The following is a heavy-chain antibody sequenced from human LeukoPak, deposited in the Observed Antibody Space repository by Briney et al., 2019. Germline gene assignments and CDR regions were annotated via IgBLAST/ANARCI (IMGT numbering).Heavy chain of an antibody. J-gene: IGHJ6*04. V-gene: IGHV4-4*07. Sequence: SETLSLTCTVSGGSISSYYWSWIRQPAGKGLEWIGRIYTSGSTNYNPSLKSRVTMSVDTSKNQFSLKLSSVTAADTAVYYCASLGGIAAAGTPRYGMDVWGKGTTVTVSS. CDR1: GGSISSYY. CDR2: IYTSGST. CDR3: ASLGGIAAAGTPRYGMDV. D-gene: IGHD6-13*01.